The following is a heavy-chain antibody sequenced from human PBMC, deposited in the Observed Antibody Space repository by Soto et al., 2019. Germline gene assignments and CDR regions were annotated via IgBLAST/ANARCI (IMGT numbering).Heavy chain of an antibody. Sequence: QVQLVQSGGEVKKPGSSVKFSCKASGYSFISYGLSWVRQAPGKGPEWMGWIRGYNGNTKYAHKLQGRVTMTTNKSTSTAHMELRRLRSDDTAVYYCARAQWTLDHSRGWYGDWGQGILVTVAS. CDR3: ARAQWTLDHSRGWYGD. CDR1: GYSFISYG. J-gene: IGHJ4*02. V-gene: IGHV1-18*04. D-gene: IGHD6-19*01. CDR2: IRGYNGNT.